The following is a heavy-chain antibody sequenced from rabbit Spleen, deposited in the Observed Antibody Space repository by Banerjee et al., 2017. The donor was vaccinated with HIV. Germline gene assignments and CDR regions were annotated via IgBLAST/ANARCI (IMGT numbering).Heavy chain of an antibody. V-gene: IGHV1S7*01. CDR3: ARETSGGWGVVLYYFNL. CDR1: GFTLSSYY. D-gene: IGHD4-1*01. CDR2: IDPVFGIT. J-gene: IGHJ4*01. Sequence: HLKESGGGLVQPGGSLKLSCTASGFTLSSYYMNWVRQAPGKGLEWIGYIDPVFGITYYANWVNGRFSISRENAQNTVFLQMTSLTAADTATYFCARETSGGWGVVLYYFNLWGQGTLVTVS.